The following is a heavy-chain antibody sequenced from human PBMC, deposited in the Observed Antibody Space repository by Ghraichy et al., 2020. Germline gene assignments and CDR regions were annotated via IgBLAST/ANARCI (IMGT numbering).Heavy chain of an antibody. CDR2: INHSGST. J-gene: IGHJ5*02. CDR1: GGSFSGYY. Sequence: SETLSLTCAVYGGSFSGYYWSWIRQPPGKGLDWIGEINHSGSTNYNPSLKSRVTISVDTSKNQFSLKLISVTAADTAVYYCARGQEQYGDFWFDPWGQVTTVTVAS. D-gene: IGHD2-21*02. V-gene: IGHV4-34*01. CDR3: ARGQEQYGDFWFDP.